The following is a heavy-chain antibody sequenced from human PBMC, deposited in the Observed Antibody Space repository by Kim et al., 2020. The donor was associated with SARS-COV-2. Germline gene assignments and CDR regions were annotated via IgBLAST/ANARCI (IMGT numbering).Heavy chain of an antibody. D-gene: IGHD6-13*01. V-gene: IGHV4-39*01. CDR1: GGSISSESYY. Sequence: SETLSLTCTVSGGSISSESYYWGWIRQPPGKGLEWIGSVHYSGRTFYNPSLKSRVTTFVDTSKNQFSLKVYSVTAADAGVYYCATHYKYSSSWIAYCGQG. CDR3: ATHYKYSSSWIAY. CDR2: VHYSGRT. J-gene: IGHJ4*02.